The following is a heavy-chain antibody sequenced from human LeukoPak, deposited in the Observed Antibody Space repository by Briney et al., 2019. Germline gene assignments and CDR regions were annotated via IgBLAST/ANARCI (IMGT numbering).Heavy chain of an antibody. V-gene: IGHV3-64*01. D-gene: IGHD6-6*01. Sequence: GGSLRLSCAASGFTFSSYAMHWVRQAPGKGLEYVSAISSNGGSTYYANSVKVRFTISRDNSKNTLYLQMGSLRAEDMAVYCCASIAALWGKGTTVTVSS. CDR2: ISSNGGST. CDR1: GFTFSSYA. CDR3: ASIAAL. J-gene: IGHJ6*04.